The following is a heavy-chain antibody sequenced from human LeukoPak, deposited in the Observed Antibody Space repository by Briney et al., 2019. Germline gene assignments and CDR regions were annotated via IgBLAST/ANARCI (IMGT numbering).Heavy chain of an antibody. CDR3: TTERPYFDN. Sequence: PGGSLRLSCAASGFTFSDAWMSWVRQAPGKGLEWVGRVKSKTHGGTTAYAAPVKGRFTISRDDSKTTVYLQMNSLKSEDAAMYYCTTERPYFDNWGQGTLVTASS. J-gene: IGHJ4*02. V-gene: IGHV3-15*01. CDR1: GFTFSDAW. CDR2: VKSKTHGGTT.